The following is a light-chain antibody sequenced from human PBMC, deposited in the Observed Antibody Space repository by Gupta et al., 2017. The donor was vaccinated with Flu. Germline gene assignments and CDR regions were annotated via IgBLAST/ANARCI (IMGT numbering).Light chain of an antibody. CDR1: SSDVGAYNY. CDR3: CSYAGSYTHVV. Sequence: QSALTPPRSVSGSPGPSVTISCTGTSSDVGAYNYVSWYQQHPGKAPKLMIYDVFKRPSGVPDRFSGSKSSNTASLTISGLQADDEADYYCCSYAGSYTHVVFGGGTELTVL. V-gene: IGLV2-11*01. J-gene: IGLJ2*01. CDR2: DVF.